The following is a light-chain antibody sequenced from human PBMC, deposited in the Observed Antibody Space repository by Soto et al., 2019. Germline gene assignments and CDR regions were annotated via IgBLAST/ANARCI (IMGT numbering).Light chain of an antibody. CDR3: QVWDRSSNHWV. V-gene: IGLV1-40*01. CDR2: GNN. J-gene: IGLJ3*02. Sequence: QSVLTQPPSVSGAPGQRVTISCTGSGSNIGAGYDVHWYQQLPGIAPKLLINGNNNRPSGVPDRISGSKSGTSASLAIAGLQAEDEADYYCQVWDRSSNHWVFGGGTKLTVL. CDR1: GSNIGAGYD.